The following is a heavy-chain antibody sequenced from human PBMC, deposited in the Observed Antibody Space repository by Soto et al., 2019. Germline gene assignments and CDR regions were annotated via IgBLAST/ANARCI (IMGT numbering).Heavy chain of an antibody. D-gene: IGHD5-12*01. CDR3: AREERGYSGYEPFDY. Sequence: QVQLQQWGAGLLKPSETLSLTCAVYGGSFSGYYRSWIRQPPGKGLEWIGEINHSRSTNYNPSLKSRVTISVDTSKNQFSLKLSSVTAADTAVYYCAREERGYSGYEPFDYWGQGTLVTVSS. CDR1: GGSFSGYY. J-gene: IGHJ4*02. CDR2: INHSRST. V-gene: IGHV4-34*01.